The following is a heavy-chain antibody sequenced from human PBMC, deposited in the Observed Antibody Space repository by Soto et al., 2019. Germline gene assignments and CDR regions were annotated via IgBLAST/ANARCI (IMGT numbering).Heavy chain of an antibody. V-gene: IGHV4-39*01. CDR2: IYYSGST. J-gene: IGHJ4*02. CDR1: GGSISSSSYY. Sequence: SETLSLTCTVSGGSISSSSYYWGWIRQPPGKGLEWIGSIYYSGSTYYNPSLKSRVTISVDTSKNQFSLKLSSVTAADTAVYYCARQARYYYESSGYSDYWGQGTLVTVSS. CDR3: ARQARYYYESSGYSDY. D-gene: IGHD3-22*01.